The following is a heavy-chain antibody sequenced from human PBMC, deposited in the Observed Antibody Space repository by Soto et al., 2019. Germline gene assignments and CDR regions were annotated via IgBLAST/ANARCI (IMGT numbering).Heavy chain of an antibody. CDR1: GGSISGYY. Sequence: SETLSLTCTVSGGSISGYYWSWIRQPPGKGLEWIGYIYYSGSTNYNPSLKSRVTISVDTSKNQFSLKLSSVTAADTAVYYCARSAARPQRGYNWFDPWGQGTLVTVSS. D-gene: IGHD6-6*01. V-gene: IGHV4-59*01. J-gene: IGHJ5*02. CDR2: IYYSGST. CDR3: ARSAARPQRGYNWFDP.